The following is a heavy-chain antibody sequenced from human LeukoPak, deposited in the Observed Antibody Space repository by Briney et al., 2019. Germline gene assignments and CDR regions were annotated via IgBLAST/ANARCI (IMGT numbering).Heavy chain of an antibody. D-gene: IGHD6-19*01. CDR2: IWFDGSNI. Sequence: GGSLRLSCAASGFSFSTYGMHWVRQAPGKGLEWVAVIWFDGSNIYYADSVKGRFTISRDNSKNTLYLQMNSLRAEDTAVYYCANSQWLVTTYYFDYWGQGTLVTVSS. CDR1: GFSFSTYG. J-gene: IGHJ4*02. CDR3: ANSQWLVTTYYFDY. V-gene: IGHV3-33*06.